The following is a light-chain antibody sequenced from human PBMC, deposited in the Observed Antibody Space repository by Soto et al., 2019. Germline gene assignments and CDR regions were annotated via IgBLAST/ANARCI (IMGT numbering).Light chain of an antibody. CDR1: QSVVYGRGNIY. CDR3: MQGTHWPFT. Sequence: DVVMTQSPLSLPVTLGQPASISCRSSQSVVYGRGNIYLNWFQQRPGQSPRRLIYYVSNRDSGVPDRFSGGGSGTNFTLKISRVEAEDVGVYYCMQGTHWPFTLGPGTKVDIK. J-gene: IGKJ3*01. V-gene: IGKV2-30*01. CDR2: YVS.